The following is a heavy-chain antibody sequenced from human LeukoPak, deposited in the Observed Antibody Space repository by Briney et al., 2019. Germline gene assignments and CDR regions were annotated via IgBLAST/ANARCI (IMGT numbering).Heavy chain of an antibody. Sequence: SETLSLTCTVSGGSISSSSYYWGWIRQPPGKGLEWIGEINHSGSTNFNPSLKSRVTISIDTSKTQFSLNLSSVTAADTAVYYCATIGFQHWSQGTLVTVSS. CDR3: ATIGFQH. V-gene: IGHV4-39*07. CDR2: INHSGST. CDR1: GGSISSSSYY. J-gene: IGHJ1*01. D-gene: IGHD5-24*01.